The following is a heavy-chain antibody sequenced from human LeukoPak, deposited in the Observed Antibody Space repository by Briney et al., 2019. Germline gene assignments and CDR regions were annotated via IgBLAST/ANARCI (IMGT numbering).Heavy chain of an antibody. CDR2: IKSKTDGGTT. J-gene: IGHJ4*02. D-gene: IGHD1-26*01. V-gene: IGHV3-15*01. Sequence: NPGGSLRLSCAASGCTFSNAWTSWVRQAPGKGLQWVGRIKSKTDGGTTDYAAPVKGRFTISRDDSKNTLYLQMNSLKTEDTAVYYCTTGSGSYSFDYWGQGTLVTVSS. CDR3: TTGSGSYSFDY. CDR1: GCTFSNAW.